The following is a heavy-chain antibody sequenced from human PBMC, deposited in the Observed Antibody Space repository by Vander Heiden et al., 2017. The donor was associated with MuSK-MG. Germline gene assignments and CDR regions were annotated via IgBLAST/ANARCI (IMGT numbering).Heavy chain of an antibody. J-gene: IGHJ3*02. Sequence: SCAASGFTFSSYAMHWVRQAPGKGLEWVAVISYDGSNKYYADSVKGRFTISRDNSKHTLYLQMNSLRAEDTAVYYCARGLGPGAFDIWVQGTMVTLSS. V-gene: IGHV3-30*01. CDR1: GFTFSSYA. D-gene: IGHD7-27*01. CDR3: ARGLGPGAFDI. CDR2: ISYDGSNK.